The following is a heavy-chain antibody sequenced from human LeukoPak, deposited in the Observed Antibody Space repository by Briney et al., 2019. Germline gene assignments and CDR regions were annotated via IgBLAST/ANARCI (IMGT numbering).Heavy chain of an antibody. Sequence: PGGSLRLSCAASGFTFSSYSMNWVRQAPGKGLEWVSSISRSSNYKYYADSVKGRFTISRDSSKNTLYLQMNSLRAEDTAVYYCARGPTEDGYNPRRYYFDYWGQGTLVTVSS. D-gene: IGHD5-24*01. CDR1: GFTFSSYS. CDR3: ARGPTEDGYNPRRYYFDY. J-gene: IGHJ4*02. CDR2: ISRSSNYK. V-gene: IGHV3-21*01.